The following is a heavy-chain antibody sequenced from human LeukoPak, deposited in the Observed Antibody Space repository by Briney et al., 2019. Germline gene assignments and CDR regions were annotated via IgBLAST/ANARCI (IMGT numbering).Heavy chain of an antibody. D-gene: IGHD6-19*01. CDR2: MNPNSGNT. Sequence: ASVKVSCKASGYTFTSYDIDWVRQATGQGLEWMGWMNPNSGNTGYAQKFQGRVTMTRNTSISTAYMELSSLRSEDTAVYYCARGGAVAGVRYAFDIWGQGTMVTVSS. J-gene: IGHJ3*02. CDR1: GYTFTSYD. V-gene: IGHV1-8*01. CDR3: ARGGAVAGVRYAFDI.